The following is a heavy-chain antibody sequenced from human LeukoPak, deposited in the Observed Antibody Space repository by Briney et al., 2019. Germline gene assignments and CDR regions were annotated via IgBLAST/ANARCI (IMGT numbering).Heavy chain of an antibody. CDR3: ARDQGAVAGRNY. V-gene: IGHV3-21*01. CDR1: GITFSNYA. D-gene: IGHD6-19*01. J-gene: IGHJ4*02. CDR2: ISSSSSYI. Sequence: GGSLRLSCAASGITFSNYAMSWVRQAPGKGLEWVSSISSSSSYIYYADSVKGRFTISRDNAKNSLYLQMNSLRAEDTAVYYCARDQGAVAGRNYWGQGTLVTVSS.